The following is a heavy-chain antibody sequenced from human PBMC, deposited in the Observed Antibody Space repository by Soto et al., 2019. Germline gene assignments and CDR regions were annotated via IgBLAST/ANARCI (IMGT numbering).Heavy chain of an antibody. V-gene: IGHV1-2*02. D-gene: IGHD3-3*02. CDR1: GYSFTGYY. CDR2: INPNNGGT. Sequence: ASVKVSCKASGYSFTGYYIFWVRQAPGQGLEWMGWINPNNGGTSYAQKFQGRVTMTRDTSISTVYMELSGLISVDTAIYSCARGQFWSVRWGQGALVTVSS. CDR3: ARGQFWSVR. J-gene: IGHJ4*01.